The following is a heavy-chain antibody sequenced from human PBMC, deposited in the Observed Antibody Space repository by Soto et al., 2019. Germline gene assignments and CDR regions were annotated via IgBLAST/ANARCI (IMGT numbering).Heavy chain of an antibody. D-gene: IGHD5-18*01. J-gene: IGHJ4*02. CDR3: ARDQPGYSYGYGLGY. CDR1: GFTFSSYS. CDR2: ISSSSSYI. Sequence: EVQLVESGGGLVKPGGSLRLSCAASGFTFSSYSMNWVRQAPGKGLEWVSSISSSSSYIYYEDSVKGRCTIPRDNAKNALYLQMNSLRAEDTAGYYCARDQPGYSYGYGLGYWGQGTLVTVSS. V-gene: IGHV3-21*01.